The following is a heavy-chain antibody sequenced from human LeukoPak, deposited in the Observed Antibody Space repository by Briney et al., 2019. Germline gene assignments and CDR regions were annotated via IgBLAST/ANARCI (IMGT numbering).Heavy chain of an antibody. V-gene: IGHV3-11*06. CDR2: ISSSSSYT. Sequence: GGSLRLSCAASGFTFSDYYMSCIRQAPGKGLEWVSYISSSSSYTNYADSAKGRFTISRDNAKNSLYLQMNSLRAEDTAVYYCARDRRPARGYLSYYYYGMDVWGQGTTVTVSS. CDR3: ARDRRPARGYLSYYYYGMDV. D-gene: IGHD5-12*01. CDR1: GFTFSDYY. J-gene: IGHJ6*02.